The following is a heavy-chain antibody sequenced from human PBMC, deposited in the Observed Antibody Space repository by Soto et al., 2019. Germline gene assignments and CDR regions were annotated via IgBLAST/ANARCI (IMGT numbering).Heavy chain of an antibody. CDR2: INKNGGEK. J-gene: IGHJ4*02. D-gene: IGHD5-18*01. V-gene: IGHV3-7*03. CDR1: GFTFSSYS. Sequence: GGSLRLSCAASGFTFSSYSMSWVRQAPGKGLEWVANINKNGGEKYYVDSVKGRFTISRDNAKNSLYLQMNSLRAEDTAVYYCASPWDTAMVSTWNYWGKGTLVTVSS. CDR3: ASPWDTAMVSTWNY.